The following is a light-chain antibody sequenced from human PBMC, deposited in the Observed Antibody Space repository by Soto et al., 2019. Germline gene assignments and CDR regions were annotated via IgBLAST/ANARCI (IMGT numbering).Light chain of an antibody. CDR2: GAS. CDR1: QSVSSSY. J-gene: IGKJ2*01. V-gene: IGKV3-20*01. CDR3: QQDGSSPYT. Sequence: EIVLTQSPGTLSLSPGERATLSCRASQSVSSSYLAWYQQKPGQAPRLLIYGASSRATGIPDRFRGSGSGTDVTVTISRLGPEDFAVYYCQQDGSSPYTFGQGTKLEIK.